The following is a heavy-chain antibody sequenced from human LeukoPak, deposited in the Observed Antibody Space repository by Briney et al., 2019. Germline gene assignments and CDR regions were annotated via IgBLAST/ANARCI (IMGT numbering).Heavy chain of an antibody. D-gene: IGHD4-23*01. CDR3: ARDSDYGGTGYGDWLDP. CDR1: GYSFSSYG. J-gene: IGHJ5*02. Sequence: ASVKVSCKPSGYSFSSYGVSGVRQAPAQGLEWMGWISTYTGITHYAEKFQGRVTMTADTSTTTAYMELKSLTYDDTAIYYCARDSDYGGTGYGDWLDPWGQGAVVIVSS. CDR2: ISTYTGIT. V-gene: IGHV1-18*01.